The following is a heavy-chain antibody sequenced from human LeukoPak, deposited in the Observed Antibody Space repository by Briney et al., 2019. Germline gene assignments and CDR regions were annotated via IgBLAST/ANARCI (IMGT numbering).Heavy chain of an antibody. V-gene: IGHV3-23*01. Sequence: ETLSLTCAISGGSINNYYWSWVRQAPGKGLEWVSAISGSGGSTYYADSVKGRFTISRDNSKNTLYLQMNSLRAEDTAVYYCAKAILYSSSWFDYYYGMDVWGQGTTVTVSS. CDR1: GGSINNYY. D-gene: IGHD6-13*01. CDR2: ISGSGGST. CDR3: AKAILYSSSWFDYYYGMDV. J-gene: IGHJ6*02.